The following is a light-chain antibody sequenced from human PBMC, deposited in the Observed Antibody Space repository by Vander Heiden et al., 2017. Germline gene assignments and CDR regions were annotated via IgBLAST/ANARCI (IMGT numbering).Light chain of an antibody. J-gene: IGLJ2*01. CDR3: CSDAVSSTCVV. V-gene: IGLV2-23*01. Sequence: QSALPQPASVSGSHGQSVTISCTGTRSDVGSYNLVSWYQQHPGEAPKLMIYEWSKRASGVANRFSGAKSVNTATLTIPGLQAEDDADYYCCSDAVSSTCVVFGGGTKLTVL. CDR1: RSDVGSYNL. CDR2: EWS.